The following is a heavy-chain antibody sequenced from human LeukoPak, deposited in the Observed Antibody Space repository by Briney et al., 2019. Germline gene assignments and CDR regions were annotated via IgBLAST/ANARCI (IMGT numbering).Heavy chain of an antibody. CDR3: ARSDYYGSGSHTLFDAFDI. Sequence: PSETLSLTCTVSGGSISSYYWSWIRQPPGKGLEWIGYIYYSGSTNYNPSLKSQVSISIAKSKNQFSLKLSSVTAADTAMYYCARSDYYGSGSHTLFDAFDIWGQGTRVTVSS. CDR1: GGSISSYY. D-gene: IGHD3-10*01. V-gene: IGHV4-59*01. CDR2: IYYSGST. J-gene: IGHJ3*02.